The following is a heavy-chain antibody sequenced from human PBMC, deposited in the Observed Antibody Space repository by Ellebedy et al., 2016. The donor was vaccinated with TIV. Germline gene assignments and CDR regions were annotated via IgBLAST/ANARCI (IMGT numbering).Heavy chain of an antibody. CDR1: GFTFSSYT. CDR2: ISGSSTYI. D-gene: IGHD4-17*01. J-gene: IGHJ2*01. V-gene: IGHV3-21*01. CDR3: ARKVPAPTTVPPNWYFDL. Sequence: GESLKISCAASGFTFSSYTRNWVRQAPGKGLEWVSSISGSSTYIYYADSVKGRFAISRANAKNSLYLQMNSLRAEDTAVYYCARKVPAPTTVPPNWYFDLWGRGTLVTVSS.